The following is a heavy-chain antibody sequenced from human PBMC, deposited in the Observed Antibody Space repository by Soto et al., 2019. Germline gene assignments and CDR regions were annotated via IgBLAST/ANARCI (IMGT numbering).Heavy chain of an antibody. J-gene: IGHJ4*02. D-gene: IGHD5-18*01. V-gene: IGHV1-46*01. Sequence: SVKVSCRASVYTFTSYYMHWVRQAPGQGLDWMGIINPSCGSTSYAQKFQGRVTMTRDTATSTVYMELSSLRSDDTAVYYCARAPSSRGYSYGRIYYFDYWGQGTLVTVSS. CDR2: INPSCGST. CDR3: ARAPSSRGYSYGRIYYFDY. CDR1: VYTFTSYY.